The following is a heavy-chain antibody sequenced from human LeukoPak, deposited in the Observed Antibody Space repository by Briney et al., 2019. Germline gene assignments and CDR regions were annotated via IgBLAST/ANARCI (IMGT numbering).Heavy chain of an antibody. Sequence: PSETLSLTCTVSGGSISSGGYYWSWIRQPPGKGLEWIGYIYHSGSTYYNPSLKSRVTISVDRSKNQFSLKLSSVTAADTAVYYCAREKIDGGNFRLDYWGQGTLVTVSS. CDR1: GGSISSGGYY. D-gene: IGHD4-23*01. CDR3: AREKIDGGNFRLDY. J-gene: IGHJ4*02. CDR2: IYHSGST. V-gene: IGHV4-30-2*01.